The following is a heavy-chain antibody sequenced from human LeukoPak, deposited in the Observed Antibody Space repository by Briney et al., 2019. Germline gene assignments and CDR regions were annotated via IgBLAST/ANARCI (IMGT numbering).Heavy chain of an antibody. CDR2: IWYDGSNK. D-gene: IGHD3-10*01. J-gene: IGHJ4*02. CDR3: ARGPYGSGSYSYFDY. V-gene: IGHV3-33*01. CDR1: GFTFSSYG. Sequence: GGSLRLSCVASGFTFSSYGMHWVRQAPGKGLEWVAVIWYDGSNKYYADSVKGRFTISRDDSKNTLYLQMNSLRAEDTAVYYCARGPYGSGSYSYFDYWGQGTLVTVSS.